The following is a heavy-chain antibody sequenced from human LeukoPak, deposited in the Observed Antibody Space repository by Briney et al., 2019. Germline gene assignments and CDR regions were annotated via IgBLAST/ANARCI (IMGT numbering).Heavy chain of an antibody. CDR3: AKVFPVDYFDY. V-gene: IGHV3-23*01. J-gene: IGHJ4*02. CDR2: ISGGGSST. Sequence: GGSLRLSCAASGFTFSTYAMSWVRQAPGKGLEWVSAISGGGSSTYYADSVKGRFTISRDNSKNTLYLQLNSLRAEDTAVYYCAKVFPVDYFDYWGQGTLVTVSS. D-gene: IGHD4-23*01. CDR1: GFTFSTYA.